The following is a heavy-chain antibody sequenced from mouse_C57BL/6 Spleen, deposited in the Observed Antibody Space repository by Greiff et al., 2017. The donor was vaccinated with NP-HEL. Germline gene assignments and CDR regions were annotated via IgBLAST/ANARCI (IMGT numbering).Heavy chain of an antibody. CDR2: IRLKSDNYAT. D-gene: IGHD3-3*01. Sequence: EVKLVESGGGLVQPGGSMKLSCVASGFTFSNYWMNWVRQSPEKGLEWVAQIRLKSDNYATHYAESVKGRFTISRDDSKSSVYLQMNNLRAEDTGIYYCTAGPPFDYWGQGTTLTVSS. CDR3: TAGPPFDY. J-gene: IGHJ2*01. V-gene: IGHV6-3*01. CDR1: GFTFSNYW.